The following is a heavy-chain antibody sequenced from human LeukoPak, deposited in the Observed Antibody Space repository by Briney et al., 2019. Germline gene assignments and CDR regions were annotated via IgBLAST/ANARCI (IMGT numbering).Heavy chain of an antibody. CDR1: GFTLSSYA. Sequence: GGSLRLSCPASGFTLSSYAMHWVGQPPGKGLERVAVLSFDEKDYYYADSVKGRFTISRENAKNSLYLQMNSLRDGDTAVYYCARECGGDCYDAFDIWGQGTMVTVSS. J-gene: IGHJ3*02. CDR2: LSFDEKDY. V-gene: IGHV3-30*14. D-gene: IGHD2-21*02. CDR3: ARECGGDCYDAFDI.